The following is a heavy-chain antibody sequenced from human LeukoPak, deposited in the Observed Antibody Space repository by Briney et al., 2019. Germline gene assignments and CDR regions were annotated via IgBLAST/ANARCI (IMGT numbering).Heavy chain of an antibody. V-gene: IGHV3-30*02. D-gene: IGHD6-13*01. CDR2: IRYDGTNK. CDR1: GFTFNNYG. J-gene: IGHJ4*02. Sequence: PGGSLRLSCGASGFTFNNYGMHWVRQAPGKGLEWVAFIRYDGTNKYYPDSVKGRFTISRDNSKNTLYLQMNSLRAEDTAVYYCAKEAPWYDYWGQGTLVTVSS. CDR3: AKEAPWYDY.